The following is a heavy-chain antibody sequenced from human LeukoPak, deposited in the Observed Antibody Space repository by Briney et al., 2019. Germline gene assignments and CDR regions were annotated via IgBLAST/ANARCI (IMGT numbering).Heavy chain of an antibody. CDR3: ARGGYELGMKDY. D-gene: IGHD7-27*01. CDR1: GYTFTGYY. J-gene: IGHJ4*02. V-gene: IGHV1-8*03. CDR2: MNPNSGYT. Sequence: ASVKVSCKGSGYTFTGYYIHWVRQAPGQGLEWMGWMNPNSGYTGYAQKFQGRVTITRNISTSTAYMELSSLRSEDTAVYYCARGGYELGMKDYWGQGTLVTVSS.